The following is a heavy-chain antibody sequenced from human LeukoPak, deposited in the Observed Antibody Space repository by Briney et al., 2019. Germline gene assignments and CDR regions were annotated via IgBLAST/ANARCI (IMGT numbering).Heavy chain of an antibody. J-gene: IGHJ4*02. CDR3: ARQTGSGLFILP. CDR2: IYYTGST. Sequence: SETLSLTCSVSGGSITISTYYWVWIRQPPGKGLEWIGTIYYTGSTYYNPSLKSRLTISVDTSKNQFSLRLTSVTAADTAVYYCARQTGSGLFILPGGQGTLVTVSS. CDR1: GGSITISTYY. D-gene: IGHD3/OR15-3a*01. V-gene: IGHV4-39*01.